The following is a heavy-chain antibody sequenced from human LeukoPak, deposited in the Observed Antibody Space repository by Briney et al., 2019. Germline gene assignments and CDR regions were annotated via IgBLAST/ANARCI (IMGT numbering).Heavy chain of an antibody. V-gene: IGHV1-46*01. Sequence: ASVKVSCKASGYTFINYNIHWLRQAPGQGLEWMGIVNPSGDSTNYAQNFQGRVTMTGDTSTSTVYMELTSLRAEDTAVYYCASMVRGDDYYYYYMDVWGKGTTVTISS. CDR1: GYTFINYN. CDR2: VNPSGDST. CDR3: ASMVRGDDYYYYYMDV. J-gene: IGHJ6*03. D-gene: IGHD3-10*01.